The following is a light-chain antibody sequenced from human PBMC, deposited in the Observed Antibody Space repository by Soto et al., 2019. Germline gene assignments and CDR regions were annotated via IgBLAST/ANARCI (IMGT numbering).Light chain of an antibody. Sequence: EIVMTQSPATLSVSPGERATLSCRASQSVSSNLAWYQQKPGQAPRLLIYAASTRATAIPARFSGSGSGTEFTLTISSLLSEDFAVYYCHQYNNWPPMYTFGQGTKLEIK. CDR2: AAS. J-gene: IGKJ2*01. V-gene: IGKV3-15*01. CDR3: HQYNNWPPMYT. CDR1: QSVSSN.